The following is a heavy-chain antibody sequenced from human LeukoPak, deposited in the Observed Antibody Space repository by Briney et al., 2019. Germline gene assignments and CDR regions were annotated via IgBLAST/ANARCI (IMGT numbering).Heavy chain of an antibody. CDR1: GGTFSSYA. D-gene: IGHD3-3*01. CDR2: IIPIFGTA. V-gene: IGHV1-69*05. Sequence: ASVKVSCKASGGTFSSYAISWVRQAPGQGLEWMGGIIPIFGTANYAQKFQGRVTITTDESTSTAYMELSSLRSEDTAVYYCAGTYYDFWSGYSHYYYYMDVWGKGTTVTVSS. J-gene: IGHJ6*03. CDR3: AGTYYDFWSGYSHYYYYMDV.